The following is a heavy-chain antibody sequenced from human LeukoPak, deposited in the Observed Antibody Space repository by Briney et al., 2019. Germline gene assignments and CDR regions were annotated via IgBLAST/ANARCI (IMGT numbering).Heavy chain of an antibody. V-gene: IGHV1-8*03. CDR1: GYTFTSYD. CDR2: MNPNSGNT. Sequence: ASVKVSCKASGYTFTSYDINWVRQATGQGLEWMGWMNPNSGNTGYAQKFQGRVTITRNTSISTAYMELSSLRSEDTAVYYCARGADQAARGAFDIWGQGTMVTVSS. J-gene: IGHJ3*02. D-gene: IGHD6-13*01. CDR3: ARGADQAARGAFDI.